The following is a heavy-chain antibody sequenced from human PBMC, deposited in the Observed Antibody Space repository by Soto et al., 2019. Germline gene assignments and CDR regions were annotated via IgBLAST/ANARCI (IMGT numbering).Heavy chain of an antibody. Sequence: PGGSLRLSCAASGFTFSSYAMSWVRQAPGKGLDWFLAIIGIGGSTYYADSVKGRFTISRDNSKNTLYLQMNSLRAEDTAVYYCAKDYDYIWGSYRYRYAFDIWGQGTMVTVSS. D-gene: IGHD3-16*02. V-gene: IGHV3-23*01. CDR3: AKDYDYIWGSYRYRYAFDI. J-gene: IGHJ3*02. CDR2: IIGIGGST. CDR1: GFTFSSYA.